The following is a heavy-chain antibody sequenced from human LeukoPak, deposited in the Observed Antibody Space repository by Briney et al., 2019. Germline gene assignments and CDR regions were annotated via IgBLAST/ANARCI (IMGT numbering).Heavy chain of an antibody. CDR3: AKGGAYCGGDCYPNDAFDI. V-gene: IGHV4-39*07. J-gene: IGHJ3*02. CDR2: IYYSGST. D-gene: IGHD2-21*02. Sequence: SETLSLTCTVSDGSISSSSYYWGWIRQPPGKGLEWIGTIYYSGSTYYNPSLKSRVTISVDRSKNQFSLKLSSVTAADTAVYYCAKGGAYCGGDCYPNDAFDIWGQGTMVTVSS. CDR1: DGSISSSSYY.